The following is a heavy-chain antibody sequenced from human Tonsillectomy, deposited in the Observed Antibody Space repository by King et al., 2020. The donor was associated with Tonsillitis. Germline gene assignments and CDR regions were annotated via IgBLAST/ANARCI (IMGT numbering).Heavy chain of an antibody. D-gene: IGHD3-22*01. V-gene: IGHV5-51*03. Sequence: VQLVQSGPEVKKPGESLKISCKGTGYTFPNYWIGWVRQMPGKGLEWMGIIYPGDSDTRYSPSFQGQVTISADKSINTAYLQWSSLRASDTAMYYCAGSCRGDYSDSREDAFDIWGQGTMVTVAS. CDR3: AGSCRGDYSDSREDAFDI. CDR1: GYTFPNYW. CDR2: IYPGDSDT. J-gene: IGHJ3*02.